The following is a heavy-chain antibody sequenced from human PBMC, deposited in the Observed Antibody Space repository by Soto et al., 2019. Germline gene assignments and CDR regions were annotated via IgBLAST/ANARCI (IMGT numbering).Heavy chain of an antibody. CDR3: ATRDCTNNVCHFP. J-gene: IGHJ5*02. D-gene: IGHD2-8*01. CDR2: IHHTGSTT. Sequence: QVQLQESGPGLVKPSETLSLTCAVSGGSISTNDWWTWVRQPPGKGLEWIGDIHHTGSTTNYSPSLPRRVTVSIDKSENQFSLRLTSVTAADKAVYYCATRDCTNNVCHFPWGQGTLVTVSS. CDR1: GGSISTNDW. V-gene: IGHV4-4*02.